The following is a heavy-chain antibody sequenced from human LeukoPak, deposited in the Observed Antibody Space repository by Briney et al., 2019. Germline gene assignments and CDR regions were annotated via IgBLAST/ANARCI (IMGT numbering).Heavy chain of an antibody. CDR1: GGSISSSSYY. CDR2: IYHSGSS. J-gene: IGHJ4*02. D-gene: IGHD6-13*01. CDR3: ARGAAADY. Sequence: SETLSLTCTVSGGSISSSSYYWGWIRQPPGKGLEWIGSIYHSGSSYYNPSLKSRVTISVDTSKNQFSLKLSSVTAADTAVYYCARGAAADYWGQGTLVTVSS. V-gene: IGHV4-39*01.